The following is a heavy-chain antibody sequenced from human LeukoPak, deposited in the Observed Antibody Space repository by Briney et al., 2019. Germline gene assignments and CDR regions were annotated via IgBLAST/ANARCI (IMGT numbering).Heavy chain of an antibody. CDR3: ARERDGIAAAGRPIDY. CDR2: INSDGSSR. J-gene: IGHJ4*02. Sequence: GGSLRLSCAASGFTFSSYWMHWVRQAPGKGLVWVSRINSDGSSRSYADSVKGRFTISRDNAKNTLYLQMNSLRAEDTAVYYCARERDGIAAAGRPIDYWGQGTLVTVSS. D-gene: IGHD6-13*01. CDR1: GFTFSSYW. V-gene: IGHV3-74*01.